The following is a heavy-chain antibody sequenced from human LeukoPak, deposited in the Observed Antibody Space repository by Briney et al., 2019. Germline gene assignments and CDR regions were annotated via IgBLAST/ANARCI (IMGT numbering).Heavy chain of an antibody. V-gene: IGHV1-46*01. CDR1: GYTFTSYY. CDR2: INPSGDPT. CDR3: ARSSGYYSSLFYMHV. Sequence: GASVKVSCKASGYTFTSYYMHWVRQAPRQGLEWVGIINPSGDPTTYAQKFQGRVTMTSDMSTSTVYMELSRLRSEDTAVYYCARSSGYYSSLFYMHVWGKGTTVTVSS. J-gene: IGHJ6*03. D-gene: IGHD3-22*01.